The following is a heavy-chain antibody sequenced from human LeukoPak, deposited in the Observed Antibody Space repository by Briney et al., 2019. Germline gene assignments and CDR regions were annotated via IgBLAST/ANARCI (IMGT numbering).Heavy chain of an antibody. J-gene: IGHJ4*02. CDR2: INGDGSEK. D-gene: IGHD2-15*01. CDR3: ARARYCSSGNCYKDY. CDR1: GFTFGTYW. V-gene: IGHV3-7*01. Sequence: QPGGSPRLSCAASGFTFGTYWMSWVRQAPGKGLEWVANINGDGSEKYFAGSVKGRFTISRDNARNSLFLQMNSLRAEDTAVYYCARARYCSSGNCYKDYWGQGSLVTVSS.